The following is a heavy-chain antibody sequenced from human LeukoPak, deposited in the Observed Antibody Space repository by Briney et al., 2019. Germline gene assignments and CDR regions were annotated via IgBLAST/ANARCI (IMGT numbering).Heavy chain of an antibody. CDR2: ISSSGDSI. V-gene: IGHV3-48*03. J-gene: IGHJ6*03. CDR3: PREGRRPPYYYYMDV. Sequence: PGGSLRLSCAASGFTFSSYEMNWVRQAPGKGLEWVSYISSSGDSIYYADSVEGRFTISRDNGKNSLYLQMNSLRAEDTAVYYCPREGRRPPYYYYMDVWGKGTTVTISS. CDR1: GFTFSSYE.